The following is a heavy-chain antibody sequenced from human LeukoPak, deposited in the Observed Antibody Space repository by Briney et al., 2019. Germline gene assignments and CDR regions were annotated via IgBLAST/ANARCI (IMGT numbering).Heavy chain of an antibody. D-gene: IGHD3-10*01. CDR2: IYYSGST. CDR1: GGSISSYY. Sequence: SETLSLTCTVSGGSISSYYWSWLRQPPGKGLEWIGYIYYSGSTNYNPSLKSRVTISVDTSKNQFSLKLSSVTAADTAVYYCARDGDYYYYMDVWGKGTTVTVSS. J-gene: IGHJ6*03. V-gene: IGHV4-59*01. CDR3: ARDGDYYYYMDV.